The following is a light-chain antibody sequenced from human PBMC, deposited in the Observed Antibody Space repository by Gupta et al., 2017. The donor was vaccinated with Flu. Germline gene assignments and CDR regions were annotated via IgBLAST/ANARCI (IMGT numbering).Light chain of an antibody. Sequence: SYELTQPSSVSVSPGQTARITCSGDVLKKKYARWFQQKPGQAPVLVIYKDTERPSGIPERFPGSSSGTTVTLTISGAQVEDEADYYCYSAVPVFGGGTKLTVL. CDR2: KDT. V-gene: IGLV3-27*01. J-gene: IGLJ2*01. CDR1: VLKKKY. CDR3: YSAVPV.